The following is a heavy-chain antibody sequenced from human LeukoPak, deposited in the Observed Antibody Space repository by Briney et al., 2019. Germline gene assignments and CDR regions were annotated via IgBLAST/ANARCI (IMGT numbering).Heavy chain of an antibody. CDR2: ISYDGVNK. J-gene: IGHJ4*02. D-gene: IGHD6-19*01. CDR1: GFTFSSYG. V-gene: IGHV3-30*03. Sequence: PGGSLRLSCAASGFTFSSYGMHWVRQAPGKGLEWVAVISYDGVNKDYAGSVKGRFTISRDNSKNTLYLQMNSLRAEDTAVYYCARPHSSGWVYFDYWGQGTLVTVSS. CDR3: ARPHSSGWVYFDY.